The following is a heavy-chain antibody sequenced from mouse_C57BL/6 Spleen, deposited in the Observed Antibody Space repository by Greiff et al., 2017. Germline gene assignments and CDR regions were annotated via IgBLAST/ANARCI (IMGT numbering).Heavy chain of an antibody. CDR2: IYPTYGTT. CDR1: GYSFTDYN. D-gene: IGHD2-4*01. Sequence: VQLQQSGPELVKPGASVKISCKASGYSFTDYNMNWVKQSHGTSLEWIGVIYPTYGTTSYNQKFKGKATLTVDPSSSTAYMQLNSLTSKDSAGYYGARGGEIYYDYDRAWFAYWGQGTLVTVSA. J-gene: IGHJ3*01. CDR3: ARGGEIYYDYDRAWFAY. V-gene: IGHV1-39*01.